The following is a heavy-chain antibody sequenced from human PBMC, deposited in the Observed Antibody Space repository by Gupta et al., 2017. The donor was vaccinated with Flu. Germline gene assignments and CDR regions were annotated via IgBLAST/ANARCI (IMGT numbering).Heavy chain of an antibody. CDR3: AKVLRASGTDY. D-gene: IGHD3-9*01. J-gene: IGHJ4*02. CDR1: SNYG. CDR2: MSFDASKK. Sequence: SNYGMHWVRQAPGKGLEWVAVMSFDASKKYYADSVKGRFTISRDNSKNMLFLQMNSLRAEDTAVYYCAKVLRASGTDYWGQGTLVTVSS. V-gene: IGHV3-30*18.